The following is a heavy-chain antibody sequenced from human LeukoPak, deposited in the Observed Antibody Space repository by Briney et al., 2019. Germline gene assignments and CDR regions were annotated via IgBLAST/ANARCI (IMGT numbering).Heavy chain of an antibody. CDR3: ARGGGSGSYGFDY. D-gene: IGHD3-10*01. CDR1: GGTFSSYA. Sequence: SAKVSCKASGGTFSSYAISWVRQAPGQGLEWMGRIIPIFGTANYAQKFQGRVTITTDESTSTAYMELSSLRSEDTAVYYCARGGGSGSYGFDYWGQGTLVTVSS. V-gene: IGHV1-69*05. J-gene: IGHJ4*02. CDR2: IIPIFGTA.